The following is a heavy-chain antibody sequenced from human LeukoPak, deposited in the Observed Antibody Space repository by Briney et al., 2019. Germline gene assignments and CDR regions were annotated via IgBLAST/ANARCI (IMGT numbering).Heavy chain of an antibody. CDR1: GYTFTGYY. Sequence: ASVKVSCKASGYTFTGYYMHWVRQAPGQGLEWMGWTNPNSGGTNYAQKFQGRVTMTRDTSISTAYMELSRLRSDDTAVYYCARGPRVVVAANQLWVAFDIWGQGTMVTVSS. V-gene: IGHV1-2*02. D-gene: IGHD2-15*01. CDR3: ARGPRVVVAANQLWVAFDI. CDR2: TNPNSGGT. J-gene: IGHJ3*02.